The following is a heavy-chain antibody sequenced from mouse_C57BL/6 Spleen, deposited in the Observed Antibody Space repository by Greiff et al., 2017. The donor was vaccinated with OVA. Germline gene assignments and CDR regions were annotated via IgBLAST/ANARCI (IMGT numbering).Heavy chain of an antibody. D-gene: IGHD1-1*01. J-gene: IGHJ4*01. V-gene: IGHV5-17*01. CDR3: ARSYGSVYYAMDY. CDR1: GFTFSDYG. CDR2: ISSGSSTI. Sequence: EVQVVESGGGLVKPGGSLKLSCAASGFTFSDYGMHWVRQAPEKGLEWVAYISSGSSTIYYADTVKGRFTISRDNAKNTLFLQMTSLRSEDTAMYYCARSYGSVYYAMDYWGQGTSVTVSS.